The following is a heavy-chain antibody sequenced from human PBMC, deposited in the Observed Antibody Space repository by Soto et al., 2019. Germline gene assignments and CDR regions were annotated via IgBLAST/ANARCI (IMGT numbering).Heavy chain of an antibody. CDR1: GGSISSGGYY. J-gene: IGHJ6*02. Sequence: SETLSLTCTVSGGSISSGGYYWSWIRQHPGKGLEWIGYIYYSGSTYYNPSLKSRVTISVDTSKNQFSLKLSSVTAADTAVYYCAKVFLGGYSYGCGMDVWGQGTTVTVSS. CDR2: IYYSGST. D-gene: IGHD5-18*01. CDR3: AKVFLGGYSYGCGMDV. V-gene: IGHV4-31*03.